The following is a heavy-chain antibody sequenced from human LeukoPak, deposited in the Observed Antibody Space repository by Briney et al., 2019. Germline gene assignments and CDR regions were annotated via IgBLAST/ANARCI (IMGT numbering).Heavy chain of an antibody. CDR1: GGSISTYY. V-gene: IGHV4-59*01. CDR3: ARRVTAPPYYFDY. CDR2: IYYSGTT. Sequence: SETLSLTCTVSGGSISTYYWSWIRQPPGKGLEWIGYIYYSGTTSYNPSLKSRVTISVDTSKNQFSLKLTSVTAADTAVYYCARRVTAPPYYFDYWGQGTLVTVSS. D-gene: IGHD2-21*02. J-gene: IGHJ4*02.